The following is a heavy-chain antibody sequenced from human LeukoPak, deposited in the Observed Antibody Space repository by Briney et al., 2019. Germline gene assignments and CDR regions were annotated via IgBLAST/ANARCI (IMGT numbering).Heavy chain of an antibody. V-gene: IGHV3-23*03. Sequence: GGSLRLSCAASGFTFSSYTMNWVRQAPGKGLEWVSVIYSGGSTYYADSVKGRFTISRDNSKNTLYLQMNSLRAEDTAVYYCAKDREYSSSPGFDYWGQGTLVTVSS. CDR3: AKDREYSSSPGFDY. J-gene: IGHJ4*02. CDR1: GFTFSSYT. D-gene: IGHD6-6*01. CDR2: IYSGGST.